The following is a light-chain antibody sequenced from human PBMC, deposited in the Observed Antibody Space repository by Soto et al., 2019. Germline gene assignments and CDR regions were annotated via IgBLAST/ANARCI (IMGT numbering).Light chain of an antibody. V-gene: IGKV3-15*01. CDR3: QQYNNGPPFT. Sequence: EIVMTQSPATLSVSPGERATLSCRASQNVNSNVAWYQQKVGQAPRLLIYGAFTRATDIPARFSGSESGTEFTLTISSLQSEDFAVYYCQQYNNGPPFTFGQGTKLEIK. J-gene: IGKJ2*01. CDR2: GAF. CDR1: QNVNSN.